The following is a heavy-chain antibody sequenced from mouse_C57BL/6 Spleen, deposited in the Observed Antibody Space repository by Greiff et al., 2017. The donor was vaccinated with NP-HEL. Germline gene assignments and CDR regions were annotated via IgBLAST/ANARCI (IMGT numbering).Heavy chain of an antibody. J-gene: IGHJ2*01. Sequence: QVQLQQSGPELVKPGASVKISCKASGYAFSGSWMNWVKQRPGKGLEWIGRIYPGDGDTNYNGKFKGKATLTADKSSSTAYMQLSSLTSEDSAVYFCARDTVDPYYFDYWGQGTTLTVSS. CDR3: ARDTVDPYYFDY. D-gene: IGHD1-1*01. V-gene: IGHV1-82*01. CDR1: GYAFSGSW. CDR2: IYPGDGDT.